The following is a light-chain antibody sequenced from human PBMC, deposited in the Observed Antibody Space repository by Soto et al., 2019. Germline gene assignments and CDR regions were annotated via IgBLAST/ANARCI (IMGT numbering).Light chain of an antibody. CDR2: EVS. V-gene: IGLV2-23*02. Sequence: QSVLTQPASVSGSPGQSITISCTGTRSEVGSYNLVSWYQQHPGKAPRLMISEVSRRPSGVSSRFSGSRSGNTASLTISGLQAEDEADYYCCSYAGINSFAVFGTGPKLTVL. CDR3: CSYAGINSFAV. J-gene: IGLJ1*01. CDR1: RSEVGSYNL.